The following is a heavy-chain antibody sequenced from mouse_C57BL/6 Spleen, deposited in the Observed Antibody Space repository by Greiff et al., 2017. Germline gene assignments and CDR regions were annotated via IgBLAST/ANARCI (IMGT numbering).Heavy chain of an antibody. V-gene: IGHV2-2*01. Sequence: VKLMESGPGLVQPSQSLSITCTVSGFSLTSYGVHWVRQSPGKGLEWLGVIWSGGSTDYNAAFISRLSISKDNSKSQVFFKMNSLQADDTAIYYCARNYGQFYAMDYWGQGTSVTVSS. CDR2: IWSGGST. J-gene: IGHJ4*01. CDR1: GFSLTSYG. D-gene: IGHD1-1*01. CDR3: ARNYGQFYAMDY.